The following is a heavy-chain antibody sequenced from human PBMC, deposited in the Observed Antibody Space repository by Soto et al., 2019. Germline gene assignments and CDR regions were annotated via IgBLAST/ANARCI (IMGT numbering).Heavy chain of an antibody. CDR3: ARDGFSLYDYIWGSYRPSHFDY. J-gene: IGHJ4*01. CDR1: GYTFTSYA. D-gene: IGHD3-16*02. Sequence: ASVKVSCKASGYTFTSYAMHWVRQAPGQRLEWMGWINAGNGNTKYSQKFQGRVTITRDTSASTAYMELSSLRSEDTAVYYCARDGFSLYDYIWGSYRPSHFDYWG. V-gene: IGHV1-3*01. CDR2: INAGNGNT.